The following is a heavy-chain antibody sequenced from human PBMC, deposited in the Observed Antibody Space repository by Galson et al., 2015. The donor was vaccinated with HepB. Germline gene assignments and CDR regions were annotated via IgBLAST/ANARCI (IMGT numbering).Heavy chain of an antibody. D-gene: IGHD2-2*02. J-gene: IGHJ5*02. CDR1: GFTFSSYG. CDR3: AKDGAGCSSTSCYTGDWFDP. V-gene: IGHV3-30*18. CDR2: ISYDGSNK. Sequence: SLRLSCAASGFTFSSYGMHWVRQAPGKGLEWVAVISYDGSNKYYADSVKGRFTISRDNSKNTLYLQMNSLRAEDTAVYYCAKDGAGCSSTSCYTGDWFDPWGQGTLVTVSS.